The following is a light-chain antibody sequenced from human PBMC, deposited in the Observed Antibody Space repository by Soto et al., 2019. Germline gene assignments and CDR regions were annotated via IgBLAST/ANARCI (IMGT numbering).Light chain of an antibody. CDR2: GAS. J-gene: IGKJ1*01. CDR1: QSVSSSY. V-gene: IGKV3-20*01. CDR3: QQYGSSPVT. Sequence: EIVLTQSPGTLSLSPGERATLSCRASQSVSSSYLAWYQQKPGQAPRLLIYGASSRATGIPDRFTGSGSGTDFTLNISRLEPEDFAVYYCQQYGSSPVTFDQGTKVEIK.